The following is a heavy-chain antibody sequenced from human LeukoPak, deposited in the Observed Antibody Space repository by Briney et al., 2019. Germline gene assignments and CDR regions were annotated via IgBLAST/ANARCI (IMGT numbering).Heavy chain of an antibody. CDR2: ISSSSSYI. CDR1: GFPFSSYS. Sequence: GSLRLSCAASGFPFSSYSMTWVRQAPGKGLEWVSFISSSSSYIYYADSVKGRFTISRDNAKNSLYLQMNSLRAEDTAVYYCARATGRKKGDVWGKGTTVTVSS. CDR3: ARATGRKKGDV. V-gene: IGHV3-21*01. J-gene: IGHJ6*04.